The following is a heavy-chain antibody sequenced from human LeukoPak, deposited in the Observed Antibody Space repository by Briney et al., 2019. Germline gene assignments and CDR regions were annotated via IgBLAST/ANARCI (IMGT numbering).Heavy chain of an antibody. Sequence: GGSLRLSCAASGFTFSSYWMSWVRQAPGKGLEWVANIKQDGSEKYYVDSVKGRFTISRDNAKNSLYLQMNSLRAEDTAVYYCAREGHYYDSSGYSDAFDIWGQGTMVTVSS. CDR3: AREGHYYDSSGYSDAFDI. D-gene: IGHD3-22*01. CDR1: GFTFSSYW. CDR2: IKQDGSEK. V-gene: IGHV3-7*01. J-gene: IGHJ3*02.